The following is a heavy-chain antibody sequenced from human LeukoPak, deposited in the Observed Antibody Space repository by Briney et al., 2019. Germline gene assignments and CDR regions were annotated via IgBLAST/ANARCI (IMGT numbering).Heavy chain of an antibody. CDR1: GFTFSSYG. V-gene: IGHV3-30*18. Sequence: GGSLRLSCAASGFTFSSYGMHWVRQAPGKGLEWVAVIAFNATNKYYADSVKGRFTISRDNSKNTLYLQMNSLRAEDTAVYYCAKDSSADDSSGYSYYFDYWGQGTLVTVSS. J-gene: IGHJ4*02. D-gene: IGHD3-22*01. CDR2: IAFNATNK. CDR3: AKDSSADDSSGYSYYFDY.